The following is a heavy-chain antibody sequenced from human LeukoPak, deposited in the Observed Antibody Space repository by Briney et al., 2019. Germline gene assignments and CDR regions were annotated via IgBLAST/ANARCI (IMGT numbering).Heavy chain of an antibody. V-gene: IGHV4-39*01. CDR1: GGSISSSSYY. J-gene: IGHJ3*02. Sequence: SETLSLTCTVSGGSISSSSYYWGWIRQPPGKGLEWIGSIYYGGSTYYNPSLKSRVTISVDTSKNQFSLKLSSVTAADTAVYYCARLSAWFGELLDAFDIWGQGTMVTVSS. D-gene: IGHD3-10*01. CDR2: IYYGGST. CDR3: ARLSAWFGELLDAFDI.